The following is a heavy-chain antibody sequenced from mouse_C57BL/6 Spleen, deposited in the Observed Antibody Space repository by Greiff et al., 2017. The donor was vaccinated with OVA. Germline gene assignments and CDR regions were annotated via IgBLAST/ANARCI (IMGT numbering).Heavy chain of an antibody. CDR3: ARDSYGSSSWFAY. CDR2: ISDGGSYT. CDR1: GFTFSSYA. D-gene: IGHD1-1*01. Sequence: DVKLVESGGGLVKPGGSLKLSCAASGFTFSSYAMSWVRQTPEKRLEWVATISDGGSYTYYPDNVKGRFTISRDNAKNNLYLQMSHLKSEDTAMYYCARDSYGSSSWFAYWGQGTLVTVSA. J-gene: IGHJ3*01. V-gene: IGHV5-4*01.